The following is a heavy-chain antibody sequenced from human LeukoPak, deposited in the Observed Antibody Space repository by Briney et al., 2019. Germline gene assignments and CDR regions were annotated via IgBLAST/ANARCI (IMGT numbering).Heavy chain of an antibody. CDR1: GYTFTGYG. Sequence: ASVKVSCKASGYTFTGYGISWVRQAPGQGLEWMGWINAYNGDTNYAQKLQGRVTMTTDTSTSTAYMELRSLRSDDTAVYYCARGWYDSSGYYCGIDDYYYYMDVWGKGTTVTVSS. V-gene: IGHV1-18*01. CDR3: ARGWYDSSGYYCGIDDYYYYMDV. CDR2: INAYNGDT. J-gene: IGHJ6*03. D-gene: IGHD3-22*01.